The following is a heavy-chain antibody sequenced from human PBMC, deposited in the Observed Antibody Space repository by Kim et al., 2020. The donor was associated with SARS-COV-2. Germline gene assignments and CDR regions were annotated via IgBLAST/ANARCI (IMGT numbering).Heavy chain of an antibody. D-gene: IGHD2-2*01. Sequence: SETLSLTCTVSGGSISSYYWRWIRQPPGKGLEWIGYIYYSGSTNYNPSLKSRVTISVDTSKNQFSLKLSSVTAADTAVYYCARAHRALVVPAAMAGFAFDIWGQGTMVTVSS. J-gene: IGHJ3*02. V-gene: IGHV4-59*13. CDR1: GGSISSYY. CDR2: IYYSGST. CDR3: ARAHRALVVPAAMAGFAFDI.